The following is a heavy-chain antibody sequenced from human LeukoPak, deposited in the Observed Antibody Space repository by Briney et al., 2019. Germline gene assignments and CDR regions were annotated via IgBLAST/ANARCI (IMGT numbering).Heavy chain of an antibody. V-gene: IGHV3-30*03. Sequence: GGSLRLSCAASGFTFSSYGMHWVRQAPGKGLEWVAVISYDGSNKYYADSVKGRFTISRDNSKNTLYLQMNSLRAEDTAVYYCLRSAGEDYWGQGTLVTVSS. CDR2: ISYDGSNK. CDR3: LRSAGEDY. D-gene: IGHD7-27*01. J-gene: IGHJ4*02. CDR1: GFTFSSYG.